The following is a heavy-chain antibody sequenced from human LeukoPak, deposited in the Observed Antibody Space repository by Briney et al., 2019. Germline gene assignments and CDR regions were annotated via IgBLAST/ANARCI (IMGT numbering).Heavy chain of an antibody. CDR2: ISYDGSNK. J-gene: IGHJ4*02. V-gene: IGHV3-30*18. D-gene: IGHD3-16*01. CDR1: GFXFSNYG. Sequence: GGSLRLSCAASGFXFSNYGIHWVRQAPGKGLEWVTVISYDGSNKYYADSVKGRFTISRDNSKNTLYLQMNSLRAEDTAVYYCAKGGTYRDYFDYWGQGTLVTVSS. CDR3: AKGGTYRDYFDY.